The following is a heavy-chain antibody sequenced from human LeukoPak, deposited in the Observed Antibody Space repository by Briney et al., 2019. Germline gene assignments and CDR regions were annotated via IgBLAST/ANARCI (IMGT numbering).Heavy chain of an antibody. CDR2: INHSGST. V-gene: IGHV4-34*01. Sequence: SETLSLTCAVYGGSFSGYYWSWIRQPPGKGLEWIGEINHSGSTNYNPSLKSRVTISVDTSKNQFSLKLSSVTAADTAVYYCARVVTAYVDTAMVLELGGHYFDYWGQGTLVTVSS. J-gene: IGHJ4*02. CDR1: GGSFSGYY. CDR3: ARVVTAYVDTAMVLELGGHYFDY. D-gene: IGHD5-18*01.